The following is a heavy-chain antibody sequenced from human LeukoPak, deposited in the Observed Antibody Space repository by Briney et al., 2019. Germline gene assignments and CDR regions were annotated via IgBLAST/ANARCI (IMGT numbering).Heavy chain of an antibody. CDR2: IKEDSSDK. Sequence: GGSLRLSCAASGFTFNKYWMTWVRQSPGKGLEWVANIKEDSSDKNYVDSMKGRSTISRDNAKNSLYLQMNSLRVEDTAVYYCARESGRFRFDSWGQGTLVTVSS. V-gene: IGHV3-7*01. J-gene: IGHJ5*01. D-gene: IGHD3-3*01. CDR3: ARESGRFRFDS. CDR1: GFTFNKYW.